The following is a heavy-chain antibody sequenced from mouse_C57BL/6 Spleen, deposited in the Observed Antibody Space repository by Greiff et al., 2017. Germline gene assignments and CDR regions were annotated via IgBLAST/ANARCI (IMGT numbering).Heavy chain of an antibody. V-gene: IGHV3-6*01. D-gene: IGHD2-4*01. CDR3: ARVDYYFDY. CDR2: RSYDGST. CDR1: GYSITSGYY. Sequence: VQLKESGPGLVKPSQSLSLTCSVTGYSITSGYYWNWIRQFPGNKLEWMGYRSYDGSTNYNPSLKNRISITRDTSKNTFFLKLKSVTTEDTATYYCARVDYYFDYWGQGTTLTVSS. J-gene: IGHJ2*01.